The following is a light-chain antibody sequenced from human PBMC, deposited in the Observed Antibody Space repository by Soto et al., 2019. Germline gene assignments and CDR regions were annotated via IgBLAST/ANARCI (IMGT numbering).Light chain of an antibody. Sequence: DIQMAQSPSTLSASVRIIVTITSRASQSVSRWLAWYQQKPGKAPKLLIYDASSLESGVPSRFRGSGSGTEFTLTINGLQPGDSATYYCQHYGTLWTFGQGTKV. CDR1: QSVSRW. CDR3: QHYGTLWT. V-gene: IGKV1-5*01. CDR2: DAS. J-gene: IGKJ1*01.